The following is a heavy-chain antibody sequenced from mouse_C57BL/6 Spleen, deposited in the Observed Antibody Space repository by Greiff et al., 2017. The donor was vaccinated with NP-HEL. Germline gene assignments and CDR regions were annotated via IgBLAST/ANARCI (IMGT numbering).Heavy chain of an antibody. CDR3: AREEDYYTYAMDY. V-gene: IGHV1-80*01. CDR2: IYPGDGDT. D-gene: IGHD1-1*01. CDR1: GYAFSSYW. Sequence: VQLQQSGAELVKPGASVKISCKASGYAFSSYWMNWVKQRPGKGLEWIGQIYPGDGDTNYNGKFKGKATLTADKSSSTAYMQLSSLTSEDSAVYFCAREEDYYTYAMDYWGQGTSVTVSS. J-gene: IGHJ4*01.